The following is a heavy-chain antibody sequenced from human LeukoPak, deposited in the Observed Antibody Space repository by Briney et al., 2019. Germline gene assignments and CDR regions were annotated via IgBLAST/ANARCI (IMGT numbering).Heavy chain of an antibody. J-gene: IGHJ3*02. V-gene: IGHV7-4-1*02. CDR1: GYTFTNYA. Sequence: ASVKDSCKASGYTFTNYAMNWVRQAPGQGLEWMGWIKTNTGNPTYAQGFTGRFVFSLDTSVSTAYLQISSLKAEDTAMYYCARERRSSSPGEQQLVRAFDIWGQGTMVTVSS. CDR3: ARERRSSSPGEQQLVRAFDI. CDR2: IKTNTGNP. D-gene: IGHD6-13*01.